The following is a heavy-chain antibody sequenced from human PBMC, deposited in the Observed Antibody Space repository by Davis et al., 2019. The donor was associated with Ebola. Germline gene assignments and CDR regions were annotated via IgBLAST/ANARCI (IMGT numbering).Heavy chain of an antibody. CDR2: ISSSSSYI. Sequence: GESLKISCAASGFTLSSYWMHWVRQAPGKGLEWVSSISSSSSYIYYADSVKGRFTISRDNAKNSLYLQMNSLRAEDTAVYYCARSVVVVAATMIYYYGMDVWGQGTTVTVSS. V-gene: IGHV3-21*01. CDR3: ARSVVVVAATMIYYYGMDV. D-gene: IGHD2-15*01. CDR1: GFTLSSYW. J-gene: IGHJ6*02.